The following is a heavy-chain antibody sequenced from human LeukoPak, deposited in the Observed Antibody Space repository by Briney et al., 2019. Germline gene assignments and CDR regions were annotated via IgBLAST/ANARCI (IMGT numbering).Heavy chain of an antibody. CDR3: ARLSGGDGYILYGFDY. D-gene: IGHD5-24*01. J-gene: IGHJ4*02. CDR2: IYPGDSDT. V-gene: IGHV5-51*01. CDR1: GYSFTSYW. Sequence: GESLKISCKGSGYSFTSYWIGWVRQMPGKGLEWMGIIYPGDSDTRYSPSFQGQVTISADKSISTAYLQWSSLKASDAAMYYCARLSGGDGYILYGFDYWGQGTLVTVSS.